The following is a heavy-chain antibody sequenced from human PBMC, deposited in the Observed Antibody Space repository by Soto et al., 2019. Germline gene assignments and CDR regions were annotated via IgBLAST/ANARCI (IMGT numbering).Heavy chain of an antibody. CDR1: GYTFTSHD. D-gene: IGHD4-17*01. J-gene: IGHJ4*02. Sequence: QVQLVQSGTEVKKPGASVKVSCKASGYTFTSHDINWVRQATGQGLEWMGWMNPNSGNTGYAQKFQGRVTMTRNTSISTAYLELSSLRSEDTAVYYCARWDYGVYARFDYWGQGTLVTVSS. V-gene: IGHV1-8*01. CDR3: ARWDYGVYARFDY. CDR2: MNPNSGNT.